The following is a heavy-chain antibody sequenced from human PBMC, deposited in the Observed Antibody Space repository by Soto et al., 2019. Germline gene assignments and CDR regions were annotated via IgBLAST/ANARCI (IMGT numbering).Heavy chain of an antibody. Sequence: GGSLRLSCAASGFTFSSYAMSWVRQAPGKGLEWVSAISGSGGSTYYADSVKGRFTISRDNSKNTLYLQMNSLRAEDTAVYYCAKNVRLTMVRGVIIEDYGMDVWGQGTTVTVSS. CDR3: AKNVRLTMVRGVIIEDYGMDV. CDR1: GFTFSSYA. V-gene: IGHV3-23*01. J-gene: IGHJ6*02. D-gene: IGHD3-10*01. CDR2: ISGSGGST.